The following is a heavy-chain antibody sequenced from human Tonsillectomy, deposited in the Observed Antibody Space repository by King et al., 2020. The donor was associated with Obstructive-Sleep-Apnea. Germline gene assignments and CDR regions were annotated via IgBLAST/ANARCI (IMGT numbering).Heavy chain of an antibody. D-gene: IGHD5-18*01. V-gene: IGHV4-31*03. CDR3: ARVADRGYSYVPLDY. CDR2: ISYSGST. Sequence: VQLQESGPGLVKPSQTLSLSCTVSGGSISSGGYYWSWIRQHPGKGLEWIGFISYSGSTYYNPSLKSRVTISVDTADNQFSLKLSSVTAADTAVYYCARVADRGYSYVPLDYWGQGTLVTVSS. CDR1: GGSISSGGYY. J-gene: IGHJ4*02.